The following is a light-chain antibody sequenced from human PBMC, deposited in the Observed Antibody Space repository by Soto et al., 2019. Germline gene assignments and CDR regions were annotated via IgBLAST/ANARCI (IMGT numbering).Light chain of an antibody. Sequence: DIQMTQSPFSLSASLGDRVTITCRASQSISDYLNWYQQKPGKGPKLLIFAASSLQVGVPSRFSGSGSGTDFTLTISSLQPEDFATYFCQQSYSAPFTFGPGTKVDIK. V-gene: IGKV1-39*01. J-gene: IGKJ3*01. CDR3: QQSYSAPFT. CDR2: AAS. CDR1: QSISDY.